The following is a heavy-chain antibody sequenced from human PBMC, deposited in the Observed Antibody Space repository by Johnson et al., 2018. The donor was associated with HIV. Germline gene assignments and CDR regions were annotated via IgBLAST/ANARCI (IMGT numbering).Heavy chain of an antibody. CDR1: GFTFSNYG. J-gene: IGHJ3*02. CDR3: AKDERQLGGWSHAFDM. V-gene: IGHV3-30*02. Sequence: QEQLVESGGGVVQPGGSLRLSCVASGFTFSNYGMHWVRQAPGKGLEWVAFIRYDGSNKYYADSVKGQFTISRDNSKNTLYLQMKSLRGEDTAVYYCAKDERQLGGWSHAFDMWGQGTKVTVSS. D-gene: IGHD7-27*01. CDR2: IRYDGSNK.